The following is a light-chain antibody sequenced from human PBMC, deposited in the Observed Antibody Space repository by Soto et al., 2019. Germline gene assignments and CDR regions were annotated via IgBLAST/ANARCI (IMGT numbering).Light chain of an antibody. CDR3: QQLNSYPWT. CDR2: DAS. CDR1: QSISSW. J-gene: IGKJ1*01. V-gene: IGKV1-5*01. Sequence: DIQMTQSPSTLSASVGDRVTITCRASQSISSWLAWYQQKPGKAPKLLIYDASSLESGVPSRFSGSGPGTEFTLTISSLQPEDFATYYCQQLNSYPWTFGQGTKVDIK.